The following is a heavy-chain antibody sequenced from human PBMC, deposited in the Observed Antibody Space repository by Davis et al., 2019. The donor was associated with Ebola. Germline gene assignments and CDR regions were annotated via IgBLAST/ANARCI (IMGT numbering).Heavy chain of an antibody. CDR1: GFTFSDYY. V-gene: IGHV3-11*06. CDR3: ARDRETTFYYYGMDV. J-gene: IGHJ6*02. D-gene: IGHD2/OR15-2a*01. Sequence: GESLKISCAASGFTFSDYYMSWIRQAPGKGLEWVSYISSSSSYTNYADSVKGRFTISRDNAKNLLYLQMNSLRAEDMAVYYCARDRETTFYYYGMDVWGQGTTVTVSS. CDR2: ISSSSSYT.